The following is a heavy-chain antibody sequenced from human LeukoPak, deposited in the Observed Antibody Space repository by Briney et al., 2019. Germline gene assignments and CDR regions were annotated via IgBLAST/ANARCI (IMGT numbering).Heavy chain of an antibody. D-gene: IGHD3-3*01. Sequence: SKTLSLTCTVSGGPISSGSYSWSWIRQPAGKGLEWIGRIYTSGSTNYNPSLKSRVTISLDTSKNQFSLNLRSVTAADTAVYYCARDGVVTMELDYWGQGTLVTVSS. CDR2: IYTSGST. J-gene: IGHJ4*02. CDR3: ARDGVVTMELDY. CDR1: GGPISSGSYS. V-gene: IGHV4-61*02.